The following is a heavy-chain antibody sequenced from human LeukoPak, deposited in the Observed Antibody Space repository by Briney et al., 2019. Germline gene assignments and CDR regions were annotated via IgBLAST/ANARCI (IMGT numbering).Heavy chain of an antibody. CDR3: AKPQNTAMVYYFHY. D-gene: IGHD5-18*01. Sequence: PGGSLRLSCTASGFTFSNFWMGWVRQAPGKGLEWVANIKQDETEKFYLGSVKGRFTISRDNSKNTLYLQMNSLRAEDTAVYYCAKPQNTAMVYYFHYWGQGTLVTVSS. CDR1: GFTFSNFW. J-gene: IGHJ4*02. V-gene: IGHV3-7*03. CDR2: IKQDETEK.